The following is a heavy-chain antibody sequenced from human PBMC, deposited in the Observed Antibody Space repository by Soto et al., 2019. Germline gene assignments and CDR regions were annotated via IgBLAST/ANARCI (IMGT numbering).Heavy chain of an antibody. V-gene: IGHV4-39*07. CDR1: GGSISGSSYY. CDR2: IYYSGST. Sequence: SETLSLTCTVSGGSISGSSYYWGWIRQPPGKGLEWIGSIYYSGSTYYNPSLKSRVTISVDTSKNQFSLKLSSVTAADTAVYYCARGGSSWFGWFDPWGQGTLVTVSS. D-gene: IGHD6-13*01. J-gene: IGHJ5*02. CDR3: ARGGSSWFGWFDP.